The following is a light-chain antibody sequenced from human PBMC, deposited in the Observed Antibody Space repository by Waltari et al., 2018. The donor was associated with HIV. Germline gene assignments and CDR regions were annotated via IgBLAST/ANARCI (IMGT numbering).Light chain of an antibody. V-gene: IGLV1-44*01. J-gene: IGLJ2*01. CDR3: AAWDDSLNGVV. Sequence: QSVLTQPPSASGPPGQRVTISCSGSSSNIGSNTVIWYQQLPGTAPKLLIYNNNGRPSGVPDRFSCSTSGTAASLAISGLQSESEADYYCAAWDDSLNGVVFGGGTKLTVL. CDR1: SSNIGSNT. CDR2: NNN.